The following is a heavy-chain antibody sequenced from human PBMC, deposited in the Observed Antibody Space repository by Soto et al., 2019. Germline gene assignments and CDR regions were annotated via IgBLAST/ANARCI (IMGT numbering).Heavy chain of an antibody. CDR2: TCYRSKWYN. CDR3: SRGIAAGRGDWLGP. V-gene: IGHV6-1*01. CDR1: GDSVSGNSAA. J-gene: IGHJ5*02. Sequence: SQTLSLTCVISGDSVSGNSAAWNWIRQSPSRGLEWLGRTCYRSKWYNDYAISVRSRITISPDTSKNQFSLQLNSITPDDTAVYQCSRGIAAGRGDWLGPWGQGTLVTVSS. D-gene: IGHD6-13*01.